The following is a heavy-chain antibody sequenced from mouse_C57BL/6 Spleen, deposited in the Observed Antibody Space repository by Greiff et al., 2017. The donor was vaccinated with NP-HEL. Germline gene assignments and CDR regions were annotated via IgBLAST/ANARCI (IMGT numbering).Heavy chain of an antibody. J-gene: IGHJ3*01. CDR2: ISSGSSTI. CDR3: ARSSTMVRGAWFAY. V-gene: IGHV5-17*01. Sequence: DVMLVESGGGLVKPGGSLKLSCAASGFTFSDYGMHWVRQAPEKGLEWVAYISSGSSTIYYADTVKGRFTISRDNAKNTLFLQMTSLRSEDTAMYYCARSSTMVRGAWFAYWGQGTLVTVSA. D-gene: IGHD2-2*01. CDR1: GFTFSDYG.